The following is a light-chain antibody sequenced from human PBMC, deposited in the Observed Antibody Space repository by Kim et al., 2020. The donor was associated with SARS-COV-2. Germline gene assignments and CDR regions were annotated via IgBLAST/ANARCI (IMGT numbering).Light chain of an antibody. CDR1: SGHSSYA. J-gene: IGLJ2*01. CDR2: LNSDGCH. Sequence: ASVKPTCTLSSGHSSYAIAWHQQQPEKGPRYLMKLNSDGCHSKGDGIPDRFSGSSSGAERYLTSSSLQSEDEADYYCQTWGTGIVIFGGGTQLTVL. CDR3: QTWGTGIVI. V-gene: IGLV4-69*01.